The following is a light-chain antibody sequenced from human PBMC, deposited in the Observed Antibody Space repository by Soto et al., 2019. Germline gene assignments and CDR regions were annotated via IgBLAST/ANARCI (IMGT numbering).Light chain of an antibody. CDR1: QAISSY. Sequence: DIQLTQSPSSLSASVGDRVTITCRASQAISSYLAWYQQKPGKVPELLIYATSTLQSGAPSRFSGSGSGTDCTLTISSLQPEGVATYYSHKYNHAPTFGGGTKVEIK. CDR2: ATS. CDR3: HKYNHAPT. V-gene: IGKV1-27*01. J-gene: IGKJ4*01.